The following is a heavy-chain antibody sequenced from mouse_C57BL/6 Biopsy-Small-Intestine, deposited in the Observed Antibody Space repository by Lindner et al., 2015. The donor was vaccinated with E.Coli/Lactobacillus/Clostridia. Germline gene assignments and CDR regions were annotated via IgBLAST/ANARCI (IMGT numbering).Heavy chain of an antibody. D-gene: IGHD2-1*01. V-gene: IGHV1-15*01. CDR1: GYTFTGYE. CDR3: TRGYYGNYFDY. CDR2: IDPETGGT. Sequence: VQLQESGAELVRPGASVTLSCKASGYTFTGYEMHWVKQTPVRGLEWIGSIDPETGGTAYIQNFKDKAILTADKSSSTAYMELRSLTSEDSAVYYCTRGYYGNYFDYWGQGTTLTVSS. J-gene: IGHJ2*01.